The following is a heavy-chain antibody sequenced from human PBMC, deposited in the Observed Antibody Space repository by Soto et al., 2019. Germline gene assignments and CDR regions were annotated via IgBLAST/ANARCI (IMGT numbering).Heavy chain of an antibody. CDR2: INAYNGNT. D-gene: IGHD3-16*01. CDR1: GYSFTSYG. CDR3: AMVDVYVTPSPQDV. J-gene: IGHJ6*02. Sequence: QVQLVQSGAEVKNPGASVKVSCKASGYSFTSYGIGWARQAPGQGREWMGWINAYNGNTNYAQNLQGRLTLTTDTSTTTAYMALRSLRSNDTAIYYCAMVDVYVTPSPQDVWGQGTTVTVSS. V-gene: IGHV1-18*01.